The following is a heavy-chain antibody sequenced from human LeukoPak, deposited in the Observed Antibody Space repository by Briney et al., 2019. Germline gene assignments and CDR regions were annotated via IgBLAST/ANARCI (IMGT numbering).Heavy chain of an antibody. CDR1: GFTFSSYS. Sequence: HSGGSLRLSCAASGFTFSSYSMNWVRQAPGKGLEWVSYISSNSRNIYYADSVKGRFTISRDNAKNSLYLQMSSLRDEDTAVYYCASNVESFDPWGQGTLVTVSS. CDR3: ASNVESFDP. J-gene: IGHJ5*02. V-gene: IGHV3-48*02. CDR2: ISSNSRNI. D-gene: IGHD1-1*01.